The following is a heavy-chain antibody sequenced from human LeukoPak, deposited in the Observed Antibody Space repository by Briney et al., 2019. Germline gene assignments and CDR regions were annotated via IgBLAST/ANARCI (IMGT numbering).Heavy chain of an antibody. CDR2: ISGSGGST. CDR1: GFTFSSYA. V-gene: IGHV3-23*01. CDR3: AKTRGQGYCSGGSCYSFDY. D-gene: IGHD2-15*01. Sequence: PGGSLRLSCAASGFTFSSYAMSGPRQAPGKGLEWVSAISGSGGSTYYADSVKGRFTISRDNSKNTLYLQMNSLRAEDTAVYYCAKTRGQGYCSGGSCYSFDYWGQGTLVTVSS. J-gene: IGHJ4*02.